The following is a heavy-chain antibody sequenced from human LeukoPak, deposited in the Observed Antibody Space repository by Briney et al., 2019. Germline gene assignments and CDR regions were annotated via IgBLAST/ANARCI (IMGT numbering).Heavy chain of an antibody. Sequence: GGSLRLSCVVSGITFISFAMSWVRQTPGKGPEWVSVISDSGGTTFYADSVKGRFTISRDNSKNTLYLQMNSLRAEDTAVYYCAKEASGYGYYFDYWGQGPLVTVSS. V-gene: IGHV3-23*01. D-gene: IGHD3-10*01. CDR2: ISDSGGTT. CDR1: GITFISFA. J-gene: IGHJ4*02. CDR3: AKEASGYGYYFDY.